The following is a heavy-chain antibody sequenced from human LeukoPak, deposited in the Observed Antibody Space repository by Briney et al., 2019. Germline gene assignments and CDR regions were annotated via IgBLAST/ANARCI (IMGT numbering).Heavy chain of an antibody. Sequence: GGSLRLSCAASGFTLFNYWMSWVRQAPGKGLEWVANIKQDGSAKYYADPVRGRFTISRDSAKDSLYLHMNSLRAEDTAVYYCARNSGGRWDNRFDPWGQGTLVTVSS. V-gene: IGHV3-7*05. CDR1: GFTLFNYW. D-gene: IGHD2-15*01. CDR3: ARNSGGRWDNRFDP. J-gene: IGHJ5*02. CDR2: IKQDGSAK.